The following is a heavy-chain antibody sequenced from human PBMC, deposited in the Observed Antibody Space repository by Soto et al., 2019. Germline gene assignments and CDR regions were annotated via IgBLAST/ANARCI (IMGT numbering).Heavy chain of an antibody. CDR2: ISGSGGVT. D-gene: IGHD6-13*01. Sequence: EVQLLESGGGLVQPGGSLRLSCAASGFTFSSSSMSWVRQAPGKGLEWVSGISGSGGVTDYADSVKGRFTISRDNAKNTLYRQMDSLRDEDTAVYYCAKDRTGHSRGTEAAGDFDYWGQGTLVTVSS. V-gene: IGHV3-23*01. J-gene: IGHJ4*02. CDR1: GFTFSSSS. CDR3: AKDRTGHSRGTEAAGDFDY.